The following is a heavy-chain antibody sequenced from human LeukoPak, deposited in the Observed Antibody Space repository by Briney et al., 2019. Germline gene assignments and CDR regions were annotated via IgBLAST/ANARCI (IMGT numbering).Heavy chain of an antibody. D-gene: IGHD2-2*01. CDR3: AKLGPYYSSTSCWYYFDY. CDR1: GFTFSSYG. V-gene: IGHV3-33*06. Sequence: GRSLRLSCAASGFTFSSYGMHWVRQAPGKGLEWVAVIWYDGSNKYYADSVKGRFTISRDNSKNTLYLQMNSLRAEDTAVYYCAKLGPYYSSTSCWYYFDYWGQGTLVTVSS. J-gene: IGHJ4*02. CDR2: IWYDGSNK.